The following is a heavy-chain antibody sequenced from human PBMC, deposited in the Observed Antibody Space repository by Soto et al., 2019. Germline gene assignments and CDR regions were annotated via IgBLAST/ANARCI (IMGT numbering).Heavy chain of an antibody. J-gene: IGHJ6*02. CDR3: VRGVAASPARLGMDL. D-gene: IGHD6-6*01. CDR1: GASISSDDYY. V-gene: IGHV4-30-4*01. CDR2: TQYSGST. Sequence: SETLSLTCTVSGASISSDDYYWTWIRQPPGKGLEWIGNTQYSGSTYYNPSLKSRVTTSIDTSKNQFSLKLSSVTAADTAMYYCVRGVAASPARLGMDLWGPGTTVTVSS.